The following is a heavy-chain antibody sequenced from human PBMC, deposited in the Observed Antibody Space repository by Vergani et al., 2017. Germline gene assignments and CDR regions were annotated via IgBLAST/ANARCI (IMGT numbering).Heavy chain of an antibody. Sequence: QISLMESGPALVDPTQTLTLTCTSSGFSFNSDGVGVGWIRQPPGKALEWVALVYWNDDKRYSPSLKNRLTITKDTSKSQVVLTMTNVETADTGTYYCAHGIKGYGRTDWFGPWGQGTKVLVSS. V-gene: IGHV2-5*01. D-gene: IGHD3/OR15-3a*01. CDR1: GFSFNSDGVG. CDR2: VYWNDDK. CDR3: AHGIKGYGRTDWFGP. J-gene: IGHJ5*02.